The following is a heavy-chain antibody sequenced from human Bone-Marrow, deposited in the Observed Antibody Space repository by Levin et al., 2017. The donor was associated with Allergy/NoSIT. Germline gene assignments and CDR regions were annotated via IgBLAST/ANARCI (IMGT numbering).Heavy chain of an antibody. V-gene: IGHV1-69*13. Sequence: SVKVSCKASGGTFNKYDISWVRQAPGQGREWMGGIIPIFGMANYAHRFQGRVTITADESTSTVYMELSSLRSEDTAVYYCARPAAEYSSSSEAFDIWGQGTMVTVSS. D-gene: IGHD6-6*01. CDR3: ARPAAEYSSSSEAFDI. CDR1: GGTFNKYD. CDR2: IIPIFGMA. J-gene: IGHJ3*02.